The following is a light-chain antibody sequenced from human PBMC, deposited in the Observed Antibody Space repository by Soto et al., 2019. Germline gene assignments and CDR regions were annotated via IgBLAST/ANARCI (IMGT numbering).Light chain of an antibody. J-gene: IGLJ1*01. CDR2: DVS. CDR3: CSYAGSYPYV. Sequence: QSVLTQPRSVSGSPGQSVTISCTGTSSDVGAYNYVSWYQHHPGKAPKLMIYDVSKRPSGVPDRFSASKSGNTASLTISGLQAEDEADYYCCSYAGSYPYVFGSGTKLTVL. CDR1: SSDVGAYNY. V-gene: IGLV2-11*01.